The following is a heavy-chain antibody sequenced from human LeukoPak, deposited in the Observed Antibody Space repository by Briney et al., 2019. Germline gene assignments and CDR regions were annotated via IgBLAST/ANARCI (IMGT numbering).Heavy chain of an antibody. V-gene: IGHV4-59*08. Sequence: SETLSLTCIVSGGSIGTYYWSWIRQSPGKGLEWIGYINVTGSTRYNPYLQSRVTISVDTSRNQFFLKMSSVTAADTAVYYCARHIGGGIEDMDVWGTGTKVTVSS. CDR3: ARHIGGGIEDMDV. J-gene: IGHJ6*03. D-gene: IGHD3-16*02. CDR2: INVTGST. CDR1: GGSIGTYY.